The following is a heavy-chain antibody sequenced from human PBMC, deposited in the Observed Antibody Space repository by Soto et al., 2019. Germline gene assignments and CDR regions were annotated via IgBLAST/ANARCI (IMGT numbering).Heavy chain of an antibody. CDR3: ARIRMGVAGPFDY. D-gene: IGHD6-19*01. Sequence: GGGLGLSCSPSRSTLSSDWVTCVRQAPGEGREWVANIKQDGSEKYYVDSVKGRFTISRDNAKNSLYLQMNSLRAEDTAVYYCARIRMGVAGPFDYWGQGTLVTVSS. V-gene: IGHV3-7*01. CDR2: IKQDGSEK. CDR1: RSTLSSDW. J-gene: IGHJ4*02.